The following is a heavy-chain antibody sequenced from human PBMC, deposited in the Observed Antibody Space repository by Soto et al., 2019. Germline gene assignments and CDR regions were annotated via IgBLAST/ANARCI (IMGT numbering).Heavy chain of an antibody. CDR3: ARRVGTGTSYGDYYYYYGMDV. D-gene: IGHD4-17*01. V-gene: IGHV4-59*08. Sequence: SETMSLTCTVSGGSISSYYWSWIRQHPGKGLEWIGYIYYSGSTNYNPSLKSRVTISVDTSKNQFPLRLSSVTAADTAVYYCARRVGTGTSYGDYYYYYGMDVCGQGTTVTVSS. CDR1: GGSISSYY. J-gene: IGHJ6*02. CDR2: IYYSGST.